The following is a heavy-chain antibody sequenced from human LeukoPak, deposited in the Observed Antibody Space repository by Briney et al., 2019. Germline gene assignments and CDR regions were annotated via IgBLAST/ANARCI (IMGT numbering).Heavy chain of an antibody. CDR3: ARGTWVSDRTFDT. CDR1: GFTFSNAW. D-gene: IGHD1-14*01. Sequence: GGSLRLSCAASGFTFSNAWMSWVRQAPGKGLEWVGRIKSKTDGGTTDYAAPVKGRFTISRDDSKNTLYLQMNSLKTEDTAVYYCARGTWVSDRTFDTWGQGTVVTASS. V-gene: IGHV3-15*01. CDR2: IKSKTDGGTT. J-gene: IGHJ3*02.